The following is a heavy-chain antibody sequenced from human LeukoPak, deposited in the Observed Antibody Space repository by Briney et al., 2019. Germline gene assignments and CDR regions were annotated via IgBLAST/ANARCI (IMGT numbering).Heavy chain of an antibody. D-gene: IGHD2-2*02. V-gene: IGHV1-46*01. CDR3: ARERYCSSTSCYITDY. J-gene: IGHJ4*02. CDR2: INPSGGST. Sequence: ASVKVSCKASGYTFTSYYMHWVRQTPGQGLEWMGIINPSGGSTSYAQKFQGRVTMTRDTSTSTVYMELSSLRSEDTAMYYCARERYCSSTSCYITDYWGQGTLVTVSS. CDR1: GYTFTSYY.